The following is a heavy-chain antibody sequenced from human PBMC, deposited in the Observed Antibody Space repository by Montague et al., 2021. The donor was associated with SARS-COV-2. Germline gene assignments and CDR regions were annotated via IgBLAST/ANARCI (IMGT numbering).Heavy chain of an antibody. V-gene: IGHV4-61*05. Sequence: SETLSLTCTVSGGSIRSTTFYWGWIRQSPGKGLEWIGYIYYSGSTNYNPSLKSRVTISLDTSKNQFSLKLNSVTAADTAVYYCARGSYGPDAFDTWGQGTMGTVSS. J-gene: IGHJ3*02. CDR2: IYYSGST. D-gene: IGHD5-18*01. CDR3: ARGSYGPDAFDT. CDR1: GGSIRSTTFY.